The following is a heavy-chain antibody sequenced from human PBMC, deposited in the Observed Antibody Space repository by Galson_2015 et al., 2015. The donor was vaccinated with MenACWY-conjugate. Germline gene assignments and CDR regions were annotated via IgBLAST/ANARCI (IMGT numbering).Heavy chain of an antibody. CDR3: ATTRAAVDYYSMDV. V-gene: IGHV1-69*06. CDR2: IIPIFDTA. CDR1: GGTFSNYA. J-gene: IGHJ6*03. Sequence: QSGAEVKKPGASVKVSCKASGGTFSNYAISWVRQAPGQGLEWIGGIIPIFDTANHAQKFQGRVTITADKSTSTAYMELSSLRSEDTAVYYCATTRAAVDYYSMDVWGKGTTITVSS. D-gene: IGHD6-13*01.